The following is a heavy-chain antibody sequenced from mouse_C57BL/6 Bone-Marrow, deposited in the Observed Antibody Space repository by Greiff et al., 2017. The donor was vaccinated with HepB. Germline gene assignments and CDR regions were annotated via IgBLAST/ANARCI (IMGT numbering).Heavy chain of an antibody. CDR2: IYPRSGNT. CDR3: ARYGPYS. V-gene: IGHV1-81*01. J-gene: IGHJ2*01. CDR1: GYTFTSYG. D-gene: IGHD1-2*01. Sequence: QVQLQQSGAELARPGASVKLSCKASGYTFTSYGISWVKQRTGQGLEWIGEIYPRSGNTYYNEKFKGKATLTADKSSSTAYMELRSLTSEDSSVYFCARYGPYSWGQGTTLTVSS.